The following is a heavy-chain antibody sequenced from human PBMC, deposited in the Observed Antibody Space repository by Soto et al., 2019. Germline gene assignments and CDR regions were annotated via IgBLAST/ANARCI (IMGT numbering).Heavy chain of an antibody. Sequence: EVQLLESGGALVQPGGSLRLACAASGFTFNHFAMSWVRQAPGKGLEWVSGITASGSFTYYAASVKGRFTISRDNRKNTLSLQIDSLRGEDTASYYCVKDSSRWYYFDYWGPGTLVTVAS. CDR2: ITASGSFT. V-gene: IGHV3-23*01. CDR3: VKDSSRWYYFDY. J-gene: IGHJ4*02. D-gene: IGHD6-13*01. CDR1: GFTFNHFA.